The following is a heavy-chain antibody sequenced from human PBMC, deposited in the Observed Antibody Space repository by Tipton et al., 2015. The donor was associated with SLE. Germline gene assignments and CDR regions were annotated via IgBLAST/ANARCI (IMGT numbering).Heavy chain of an antibody. J-gene: IGHJ3*02. CDR2: INHSGST. V-gene: IGHV4-34*01. Sequence: LSCAVYGGSFSGYYWSWIRQPPGKGLEWIGEINHSGSTNYNPSLKSRVTISVDTSKNQFSLKLSSVTAADTAVYYCARGSSLAAFDIWGQGTMVTVPS. CDR1: GGSFSGYY. CDR3: ARGSSLAAFDI.